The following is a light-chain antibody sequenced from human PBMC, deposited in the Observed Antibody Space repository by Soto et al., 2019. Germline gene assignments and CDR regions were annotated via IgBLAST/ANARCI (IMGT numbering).Light chain of an antibody. V-gene: IGKV1-5*03. CDR1: RTISDW. CDR3: QQYNTFSFT. Sequence: DIQMTQSSSTLSASIGDRVTITCRASRTISDWLAWYQQRPGKAPKLLIYRAFRLESGVPRRFSGSASGTEFTLTISGLQPDDFATYYCQQYNTFSFTFGQGTRLEIK. J-gene: IGKJ2*01. CDR2: RAF.